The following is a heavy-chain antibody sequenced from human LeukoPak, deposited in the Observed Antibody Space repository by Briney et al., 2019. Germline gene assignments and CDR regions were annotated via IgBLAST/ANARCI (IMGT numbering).Heavy chain of an antibody. V-gene: IGHV1-69*06. CDR2: IIPIFGTA. Sequence: ASVKVSCKASGGTFSSYAISWVRQAPGQGLEWMGGIIPIFGTANYAQKFQGRVTITADKSTSTAYMELSSLRSEDTAAYYCARGGSGSPRNWFDPWGQGTLVTVSS. CDR1: GGTFSSYA. D-gene: IGHD1-26*01. J-gene: IGHJ5*02. CDR3: ARGGSGSPRNWFDP.